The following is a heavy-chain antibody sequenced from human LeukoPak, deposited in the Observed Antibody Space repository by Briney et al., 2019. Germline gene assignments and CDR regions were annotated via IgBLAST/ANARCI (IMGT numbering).Heavy chain of an antibody. CDR3: ARLATISDYYYMDV. J-gene: IGHJ6*03. D-gene: IGHD5-24*01. CDR1: GYTFTSYG. Sequence: SVKVSCKASGYTFTSYGISWVRQAPGQGLEWMGGIIPIFGTANYAQKFQGRVTITADKSTSTAYMELSSLRSEDTAVYYCARLATISDYYYMDVWGKGTTVTVSS. CDR2: IIPIFGTA. V-gene: IGHV1-69*06.